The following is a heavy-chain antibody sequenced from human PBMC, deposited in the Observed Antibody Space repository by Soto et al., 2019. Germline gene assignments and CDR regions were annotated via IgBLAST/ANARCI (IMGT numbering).Heavy chain of an antibody. CDR3: ARHWILEGLFAF. J-gene: IGHJ3*01. CDR2: IYYSGST. D-gene: IGHD2-2*03. CDR1: GGSISSSSYH. Sequence: PSETLSLTCTVSGGSISSSSYHWGWIRQPPGKGLEWIGSIYYSGSTYYNPSLKSRVTISVDTSKNQFSLKLSSVTAADTAVYYFARHWILEGLFAFCGQGTLVP. V-gene: IGHV4-39*01.